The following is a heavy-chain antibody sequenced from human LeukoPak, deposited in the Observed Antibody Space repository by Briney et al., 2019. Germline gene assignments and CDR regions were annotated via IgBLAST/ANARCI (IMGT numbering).Heavy chain of an antibody. V-gene: IGHV3-7*01. D-gene: IGHD2-2*01. CDR2: IKQDGSEK. J-gene: IGHJ4*02. CDR1: GFTFSSYW. Sequence: PGGSLRLSCAASGFTFSSYWMTWVRQAPGKGLEWVANIKQDGSEKYYVESVKGRFTISRDNAKNSLYLQMNSLRAEDTAVYFCARDYCSSTTCPAHYYFDLWGQGTLVTVSS. CDR3: ARDYCSSTTCPAHYYFDL.